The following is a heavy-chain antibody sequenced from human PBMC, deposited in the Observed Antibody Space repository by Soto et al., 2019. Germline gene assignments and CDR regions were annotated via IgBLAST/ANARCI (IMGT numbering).Heavy chain of an antibody. V-gene: IGHV3-7*03. Sequence: PGGSLRLSCAASGFSFSTYWMSWVRQAPGKGLEWVANMKDDGSETYYVDSVKGRFTISRDNAKTSLYLQMNSLRAEDTAVYYCAKGGNIDFCGQGTLVTVSS. D-gene: IGHD3-16*01. CDR3: AKGGNIDF. CDR2: MKDDGSET. J-gene: IGHJ4*02. CDR1: GFSFSTYW.